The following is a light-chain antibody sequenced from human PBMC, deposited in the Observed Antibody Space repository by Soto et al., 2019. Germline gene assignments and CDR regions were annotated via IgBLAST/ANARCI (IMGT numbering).Light chain of an antibody. J-gene: IGKJ1*01. CDR2: DAS. V-gene: IGKV3-20*01. CDR3: QHYGGSPQT. Sequence: EIVLTQSPGTLSLSPGERATLSCRASQSVASSYLAWYQQKPGQAPRLLIFDASSRATGIPDRFSGSGSGTDFTLTISRLEPEDFAVYYCQHYGGSPQTFGQGTKVEIK. CDR1: QSVASSY.